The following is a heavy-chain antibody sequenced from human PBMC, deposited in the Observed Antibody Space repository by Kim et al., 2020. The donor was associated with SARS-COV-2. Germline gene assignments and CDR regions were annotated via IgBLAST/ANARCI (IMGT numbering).Heavy chain of an antibody. CDR2: VYHTGNT. J-gene: IGHJ5*02. CDR3: ASSGVGAVGWFDP. V-gene: IGHV4-59*01. Sequence: SETLSLTCSVSGGSFRSYYWTWIRQAPGKRLEWIGYVYHTGNTNYNPSLRGRVTISLDTSKRQFSLTLTSVTAADTAVYYCASSGVGAVGWFDPWGQGTLVTVST. CDR1: GGSFRSYY. D-gene: IGHD1-26*01.